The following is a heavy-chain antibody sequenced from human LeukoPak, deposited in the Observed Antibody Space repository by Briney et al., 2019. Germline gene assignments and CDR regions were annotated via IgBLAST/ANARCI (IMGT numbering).Heavy chain of an antibody. CDR1: GFTVSSNY. CDR2: ISGSGGST. Sequence: GGSLRLSCAVSGFTVSSNYMSWVRQAPGKGLEWVSSISGSGGSTYYADSVRGRFTVSRDNSRNTLALQMNSLRAEDTAVYYCAGSPTVDAAFDIWGQGTMVTVSS. J-gene: IGHJ3*02. V-gene: IGHV3-23*01. D-gene: IGHD4-23*01. CDR3: AGSPTVDAAFDI.